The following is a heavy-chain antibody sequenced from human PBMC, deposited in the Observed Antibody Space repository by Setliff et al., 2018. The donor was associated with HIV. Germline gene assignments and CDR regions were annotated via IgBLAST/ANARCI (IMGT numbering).Heavy chain of an antibody. CDR2: IQHSGRT. D-gene: IGHD2-8*02. CDR3: ARVSITYWYSIPRDYYYYMDV. Sequence: SETLSLTCAVYGGSFSGYCWSWIRQPPGKGLEWIGEIQHSGRTNYNPSLKSRVTTSVDTSKDQFYLKLTSVTAADTAVYYCARVSITYWYSIPRDYYYYMDVWGEGTTVTVPS. J-gene: IGHJ6*03. V-gene: IGHV4-34*01. CDR1: GGSFSGYC.